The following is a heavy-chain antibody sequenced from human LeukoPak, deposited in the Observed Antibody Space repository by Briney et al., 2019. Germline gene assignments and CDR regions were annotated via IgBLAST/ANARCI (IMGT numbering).Heavy chain of an antibody. Sequence: GRCLRPSCAASGFTVGSNYVGWVRQAPGKWMGWVSVIYSGGPPYYADSLKGRFTISRDNSKNTLYLQMNNLRAEDTAVYYCARLTVTYYIDYWGQGTMVTVSS. CDR2: IYSGGPP. CDR3: ARLTVTYYIDY. CDR1: GFTVGSNY. J-gene: IGHJ4*02. V-gene: IGHV3-53*01. D-gene: IGHD4-17*01.